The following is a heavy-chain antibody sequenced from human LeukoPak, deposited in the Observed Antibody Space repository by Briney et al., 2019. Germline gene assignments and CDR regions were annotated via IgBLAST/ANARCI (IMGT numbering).Heavy chain of an antibody. CDR2: IYTSGST. J-gene: IGHJ3*02. CDR1: GGSFSSYY. CDR3: ARVRAIQLVLDAFDI. Sequence: SETLSLTCTVSGGSFSSYYWSWIRQPAGKGLEWIGRIYTSGSTNYNPSLKGRVTMSVDTSKNQFSLKLSSVTAADTAVYYCARVRAIQLVLDAFDIWGQGTMVTVSS. D-gene: IGHD6-6*01. V-gene: IGHV4-4*07.